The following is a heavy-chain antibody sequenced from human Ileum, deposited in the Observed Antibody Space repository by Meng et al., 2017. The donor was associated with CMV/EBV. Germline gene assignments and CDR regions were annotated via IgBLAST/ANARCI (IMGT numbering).Heavy chain of an antibody. V-gene: IGHV1-18*01. CDR1: GYICTKYG. CDR3: ARDGGGYGIFDH. D-gene: IGHD5-12*01. J-gene: IGHJ4*02. Sequence: CMAFGYICTKYGVSWVRQAPGQGLEWLGWISGHNGVTNYAPRFQGRVTMTTETSLDTAYMELRSLTSDDTAVYYCARDGGGYGIFDHWGQGSLVTVSS. CDR2: ISGHNGVT.